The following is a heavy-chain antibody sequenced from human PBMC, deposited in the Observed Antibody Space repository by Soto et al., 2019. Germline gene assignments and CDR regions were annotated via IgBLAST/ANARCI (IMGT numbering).Heavy chain of an antibody. J-gene: IGHJ4*02. V-gene: IGHV3-23*01. CDR1: GITFSNYA. Sequence: GGSLRLSCTASGITFSNYAMSWVRQAPTKGLEWVSSISASGGRPYYADSVKGRFTILRDNSKNTLYLQMNSLRVEDTAVCYCAKDPDRYDYVWGTCRHIDHWGQGTLVTVSS. D-gene: IGHD3-16*02. CDR2: ISASGGRP. CDR3: AKDPDRYDYVWGTCRHIDH.